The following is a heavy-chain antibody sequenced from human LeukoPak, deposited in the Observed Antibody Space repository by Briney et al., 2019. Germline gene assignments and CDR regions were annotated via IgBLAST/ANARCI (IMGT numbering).Heavy chain of an antibody. D-gene: IGHD1-14*01. CDR3: ATEDRRSFDY. V-gene: IGHV3-23*01. Sequence: GGSLRLSCAASGFTFSSNAMSWVRQAPGKGLEWVSVFSGGSTYYAASVKGRFTISRDNSKNMVYLQMNSLRAEDTAVYYCATEDRRSFDYWGQGTLVTVSS. CDR1: GFTFSSNA. J-gene: IGHJ4*02. CDR2: FSGGST.